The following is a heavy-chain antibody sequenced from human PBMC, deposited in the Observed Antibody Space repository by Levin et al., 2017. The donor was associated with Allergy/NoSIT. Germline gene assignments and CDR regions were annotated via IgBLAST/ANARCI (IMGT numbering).Heavy chain of an antibody. Sequence: GGSLRLSCAASGFTFSSYAMSWVRQAPGKGLEWVSAISGSGGSTYYADSVKGRFTISRDNSKNTLYLQMNSLRAEDTAVYYCAKDGCGGDCYFVWFDPWGQGTLVTVSS. J-gene: IGHJ5*02. CDR1: GFTFSSYA. D-gene: IGHD2-21*02. CDR2: ISGSGGST. CDR3: AKDGCGGDCYFVWFDP. V-gene: IGHV3-23*01.